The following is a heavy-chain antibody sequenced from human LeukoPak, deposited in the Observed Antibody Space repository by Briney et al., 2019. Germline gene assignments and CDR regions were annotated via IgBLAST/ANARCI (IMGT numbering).Heavy chain of an antibody. Sequence: GASVNVSCKASGYTLTDYYLHWVRQAPGHGLKWMGWINPNSGATHYAQSFQARVTMTRDTSIGSGYMELTGLESADTAVYYCARGRRILGGPENAGDFFDFWGQGSLVTVSS. CDR2: INPNSGAT. J-gene: IGHJ4*01. D-gene: IGHD3-16*01. CDR1: GYTLTDYY. V-gene: IGHV1-2*02. CDR3: ARGRRILGGPENAGDFFDF.